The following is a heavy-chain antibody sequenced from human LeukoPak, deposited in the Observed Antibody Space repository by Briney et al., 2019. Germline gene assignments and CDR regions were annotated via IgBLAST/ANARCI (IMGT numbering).Heavy chain of an antibody. Sequence: SETLSLTCTVSGGSISSSSYYWGWIRQPPGKGLEWIGSIYYSGSTNYNPSLKSRVTISVDTSKNQFSLKLSSVTAADTAVYYCARASSSWHTGSDWFDPWGQGTLVTVSS. CDR3: ARASSSWHTGSDWFDP. V-gene: IGHV4-39*07. CDR2: IYYSGST. CDR1: GGSISSSSYY. J-gene: IGHJ5*02. D-gene: IGHD6-13*01.